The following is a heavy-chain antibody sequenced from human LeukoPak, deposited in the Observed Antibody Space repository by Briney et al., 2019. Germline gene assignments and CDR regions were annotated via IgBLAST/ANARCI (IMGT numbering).Heavy chain of an antibody. V-gene: IGHV4-34*01. J-gene: IGHJ4*02. Sequence: SETLSLTCAVYGGSFSGYYWSWIRQPPGKGLEWIGEINHSGSTNYNPSLKSRVTISVDTSKNQFSLKLSSVTAADTAMYYCARDLGSGLYGDSGFDYWGQGTLVTVSS. CDR1: GGSFSGYY. D-gene: IGHD4-17*01. CDR3: ARDLGSGLYGDSGFDY. CDR2: INHSGST.